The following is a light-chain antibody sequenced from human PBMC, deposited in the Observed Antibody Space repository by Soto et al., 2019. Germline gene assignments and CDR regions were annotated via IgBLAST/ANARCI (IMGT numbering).Light chain of an antibody. Sequence: QTVVTQEPSFSVSPGRTVTLTCGLSSGSVSISYYPSWYQQTPGQAPRTLIYSTNTRSSGVPDRFSGSILGNKAALTIAGAQEDDESDYYCVLYMGSGFWVFGGGTKLTVL. V-gene: IGLV8-61*01. CDR3: VLYMGSGFWV. J-gene: IGLJ3*02. CDR1: SGSVSISYY. CDR2: STN.